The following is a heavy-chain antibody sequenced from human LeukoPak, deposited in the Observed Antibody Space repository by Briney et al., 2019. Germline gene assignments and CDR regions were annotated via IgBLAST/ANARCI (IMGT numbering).Heavy chain of an antibody. J-gene: IGHJ6*03. Sequence: GGSLRLSCAASGFTFSSYWMHWVRHAPGKGLVWVSRINSDGSSTIYADSVKGRFTISRDNAKNTLYLQMNSLRAEDTAVYYCAREVYDFWSGYYTLYYYYYMDVWGKGTTVTVSS. D-gene: IGHD3-3*01. CDR2: INSDGSST. CDR3: AREVYDFWSGYYTLYYYYYMDV. CDR1: GFTFSSYW. V-gene: IGHV3-74*01.